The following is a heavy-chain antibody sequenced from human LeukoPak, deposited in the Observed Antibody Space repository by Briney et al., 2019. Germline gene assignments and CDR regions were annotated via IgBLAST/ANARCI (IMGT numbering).Heavy chain of an antibody. CDR2: TNEDGSSP. Sequence: GGSLRLSCAASGFNFSSYLVHWVRQAPGKGLVWVSRTNEDGSSPSYADSVKGRFTISRDNATNTLFLQMNSLRAEDTAVYYCTRDTFGGRDYWGQGTLVTVSS. CDR1: GFNFSSYL. V-gene: IGHV3-74*01. J-gene: IGHJ4*02. CDR3: TRDTFGGRDY. D-gene: IGHD1-26*01.